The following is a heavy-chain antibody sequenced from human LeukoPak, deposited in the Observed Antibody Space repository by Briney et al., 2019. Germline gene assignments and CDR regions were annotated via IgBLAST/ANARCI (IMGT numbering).Heavy chain of an antibody. CDR3: ARVLHKRNYDSSDYYAS. J-gene: IGHJ5*02. V-gene: IGHV3-48*01. CDR1: GFTFSSYE. Sequence: GGSLRLSCAASGFTFSSYEMNWVRQAPGKGLEWVSYISSSSSTIYYADSVKGRFTISRDNAKNSLYLQLNSLRAEDTAVYYCARVLHKRNYDSSDYYASWGQGTLVTVSS. CDR2: ISSSSSTI. D-gene: IGHD3-22*01.